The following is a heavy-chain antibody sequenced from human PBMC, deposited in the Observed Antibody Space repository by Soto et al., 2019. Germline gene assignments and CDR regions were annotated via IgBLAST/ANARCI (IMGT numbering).Heavy chain of an antibody. CDR3: ARDRRDTAMVN. V-gene: IGHV4-31*03. J-gene: IGHJ4*02. D-gene: IGHD5-18*01. CDR1: GGSISSGGYY. CDR2: IYYSGST. Sequence: QVQLQESGPELVKPSQTLSLTCTVSGGSISSGGYYWSWIRQHPGKGLEWIGYIYYSGSTYYNPSLKSRVTISVDTSKNQCSLKLSSVTAADTAVYYCARDRRDTAMVNWGQGTLVTVSS.